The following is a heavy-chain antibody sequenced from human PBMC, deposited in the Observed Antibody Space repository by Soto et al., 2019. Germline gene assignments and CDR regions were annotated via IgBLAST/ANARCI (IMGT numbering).Heavy chain of an antibody. D-gene: IGHD3-3*01. V-gene: IGHV3-21*01. CDR1: GFTFTRYV. CDR2: ISSSSSYI. CDR3: ARGEFYDFWSGYPIDY. J-gene: IGHJ4*02. Sequence: GGSLRLSCAASGFTFTRYVMNWVRQAPGKGLEWVSSISSSSSYIYYADSVKGRFTISRDNAKNSLYLQMNSLRAEDTAVYYCARGEFYDFWSGYPIDYWGQGTLVTVSS.